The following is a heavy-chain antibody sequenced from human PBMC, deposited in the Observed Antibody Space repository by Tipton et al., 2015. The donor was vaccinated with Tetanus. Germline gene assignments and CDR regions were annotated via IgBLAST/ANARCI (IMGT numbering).Heavy chain of an antibody. CDR2: ISGGGRST. CDR1: GFTFSNYA. D-gene: IGHD2-8*01. CDR3: TKDVGIVLFDY. Sequence: SLRLSCAASGFTFSNYALSWVRQAPGKGLEWVASISGGGRSTHYAESVQGRFTISRDNSKNTMYLQMNSLRAEDTAVYYCTKDVGIVLFDYWGQGTLVTVSS. V-gene: IGHV3-23*01. J-gene: IGHJ4*02.